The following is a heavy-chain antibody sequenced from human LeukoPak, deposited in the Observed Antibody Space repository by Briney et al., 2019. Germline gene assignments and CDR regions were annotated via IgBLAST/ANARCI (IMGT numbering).Heavy chain of an antibody. CDR1: GFTFDSFA. Sequence: GGSLRLSCAASGFTFDSFAMNWVRQAPGKGLEWVSTITGSGSNAYYADSVKGRFTISRDNSKNTLYLQMNSLRAEDTAVYYCAKSLGPPPADGFDSSGYLDYWGQGTLVTVSS. CDR2: ITGSGSNA. V-gene: IGHV3-23*01. J-gene: IGHJ4*02. D-gene: IGHD3-22*01. CDR3: AKSLGPPPADGFDSSGYLDY.